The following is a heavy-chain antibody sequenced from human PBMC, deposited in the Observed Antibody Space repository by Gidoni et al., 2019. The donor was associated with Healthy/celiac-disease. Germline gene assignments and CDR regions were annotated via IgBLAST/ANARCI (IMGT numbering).Heavy chain of an antibody. V-gene: IGHV3-30*04. D-gene: IGHD6-6*01. CDR3: ARDKKLGDAFDI. Sequence: QVQLVESGGGVVQPGRSLRLSCAASGFTFSSYAMHWVRQAPGKGLEWVAVISYDGSNKYYADSVKGRFTISRDNSKNTLYLQMNSLRAEDTAVYYCARDKKLGDAFDIWGQGTMVTVSS. CDR1: GFTFSSYA. J-gene: IGHJ3*02. CDR2: ISYDGSNK.